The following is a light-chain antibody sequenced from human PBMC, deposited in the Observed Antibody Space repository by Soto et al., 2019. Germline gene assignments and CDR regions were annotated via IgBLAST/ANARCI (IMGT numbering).Light chain of an antibody. J-gene: IGKJ1*01. CDR2: WAS. V-gene: IGKV4-1*01. CDR1: QSVLYSSNNKNY. Sequence: DIVMTQSPDSLAVSLGERATINCKSSQSVLYSSNNKNYLAWYQQKPGQPPKLLIYWASTRESGVPDRFSGSGSGIDFTHPIGSLQAEDVAVYYCQQYYSTPLTFGQGTKVEIK. CDR3: QQYYSTPLT.